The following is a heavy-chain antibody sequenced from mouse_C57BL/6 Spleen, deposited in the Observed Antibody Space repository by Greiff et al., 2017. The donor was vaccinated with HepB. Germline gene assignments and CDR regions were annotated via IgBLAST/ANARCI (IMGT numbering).Heavy chain of an antibody. CDR1: GYTFTSYW. V-gene: IGHV1-59*01. CDR3: ANYGSRLFAY. Sequence: VQLQQSGAELVRPGTSVKLSCKASGYTFTSYWMHWVKQRPGQGLEWIGVIDPSDSYTNYNQKFKGKATLTVDTSSSTAYMQLSSLTSEDSAVYYCANYGSRLFAYWGQGTLVTVSA. J-gene: IGHJ3*01. CDR2: IDPSDSYT. D-gene: IGHD1-1*01.